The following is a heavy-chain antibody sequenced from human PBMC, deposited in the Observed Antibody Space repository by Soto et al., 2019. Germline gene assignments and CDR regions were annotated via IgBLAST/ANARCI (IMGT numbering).Heavy chain of an antibody. Sequence: GGSLRLSCVGSGFTFSSYPMNWVRQAPGKGLEWVSVITGSGDATDYADSVKGRFTISRDNSKNTLYLEMNSLRADDTAVYYCAKKDYTPTHFYKYGMDVWGQGTTVTVSS. V-gene: IGHV3-23*01. D-gene: IGHD4-4*01. CDR1: GFTFSSYP. CDR2: ITGSGDAT. CDR3: AKKDYTPTHFYKYGMDV. J-gene: IGHJ6*02.